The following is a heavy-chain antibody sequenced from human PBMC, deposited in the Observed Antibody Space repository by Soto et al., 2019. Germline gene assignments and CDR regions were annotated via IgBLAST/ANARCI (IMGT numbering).Heavy chain of an antibody. CDR1: GGSFSGYY. Sequence: PSETLSLTCAVYGGSFSGYYWSWIRQPPGKGLEWIGEINHSGSTNYNPSLKSRVTISVDTSKNQFSLKLGSVTAADTAVYYCARAYTAMVTFFDYWGQGTLVTVSS. CDR3: ARAYTAMVTFFDY. J-gene: IGHJ4*02. D-gene: IGHD5-18*01. V-gene: IGHV4-34*01. CDR2: INHSGST.